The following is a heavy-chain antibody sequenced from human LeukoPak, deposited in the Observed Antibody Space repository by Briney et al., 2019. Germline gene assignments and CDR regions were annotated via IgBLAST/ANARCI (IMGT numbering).Heavy chain of an antibody. CDR2: IKPKTDGETT. Sequence: GGSLRLSCAASGFTFSNAYMNWVRQAPGRGLEWVGRIKPKTDGETTEYAAPVKGRFSISRDDSKNMLYLQMNSLKTEDTAVYYCITPLPYSAQGGQGTLVTVSS. CDR3: ITPLPYSAQ. V-gene: IGHV3-15*07. D-gene: IGHD2-21*01. CDR1: GFTFSNAY. J-gene: IGHJ4*02.